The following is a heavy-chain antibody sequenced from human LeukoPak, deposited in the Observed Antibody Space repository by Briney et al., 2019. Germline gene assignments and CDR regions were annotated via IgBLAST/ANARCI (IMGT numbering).Heavy chain of an antibody. J-gene: IGHJ4*02. CDR2: ISSSSYI. D-gene: IGHD1-20*01. V-gene: IGHV3-69-1*01. CDR1: GFTFSGYD. Sequence: GGSLRLSCAASGFTFSGYDMSWVRQAPGKGLEWVSSISSSSYIYYADSVKGRFTISRDNAKNSLYLQMNSLRAEDTAVYYCARETITGTFDYWGQGTLVTVSS. CDR3: ARETITGTFDY.